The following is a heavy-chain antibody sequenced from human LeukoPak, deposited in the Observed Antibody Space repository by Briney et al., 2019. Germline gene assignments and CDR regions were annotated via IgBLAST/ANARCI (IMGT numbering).Heavy chain of an antibody. D-gene: IGHD7-27*01. V-gene: IGHV4-59*08. CDR1: GGSISSYY. J-gene: IGHJ4*02. Sequence: PSETLSLTCTVSGGSISSYYWSWIRQPPGKGLEWIGYIYYSGSTNYNPSLKSRVTISVDTSKNQFSLKLSSVTAADTAVYYCARIWGSPPYYFDYWGQGTLVTVSS. CDR3: ARIWGSPPYYFDY. CDR2: IYYSGST.